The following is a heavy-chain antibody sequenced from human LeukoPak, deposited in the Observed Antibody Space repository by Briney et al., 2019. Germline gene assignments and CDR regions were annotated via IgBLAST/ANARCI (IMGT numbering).Heavy chain of an antibody. V-gene: IGHV1-18*01. CDR1: GYTVTNYN. CDR2: INTYNGDT. D-gene: IGHD2-8*02. CDR3: ARESGHCSGDNCFYFFDL. Sequence: GASVKVSCEASGYTVTNYNISWVRQAPGQGLEWMGWINTYNGDTNYAQKLQGRVTMTTDTSTNTAYMDLRGLRSDDTAVYYCARESGHCSGDNCFYFFDLWGQGFLATVSS. J-gene: IGHJ4*02.